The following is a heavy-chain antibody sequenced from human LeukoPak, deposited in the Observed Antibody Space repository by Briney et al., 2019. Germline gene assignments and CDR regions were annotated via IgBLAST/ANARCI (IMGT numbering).Heavy chain of an antibody. D-gene: IGHD3-22*01. CDR1: GFTFSSYA. CDR3: AKDRRDYYDSSGYYSLAVDY. CDR2: ISGSGGST. V-gene: IGHV3-23*01. Sequence: PGGSLRLSCAASGFTFSSYAMSWVRQAPGKGLEWVSAISGSGGSTYYADSVKGRFTISRDNSKNTLYLQMNSLRAEDTAVYYCAKDRRDYYDSSGYYSLAVDYWGQGTLVIVSS. J-gene: IGHJ4*02.